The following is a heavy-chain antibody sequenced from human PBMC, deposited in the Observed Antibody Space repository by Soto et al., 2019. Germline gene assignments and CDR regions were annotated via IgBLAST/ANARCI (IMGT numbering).Heavy chain of an antibody. CDR3: ARGYYDFWSGYPGYYYYYYMDV. J-gene: IGHJ6*03. D-gene: IGHD3-3*01. Sequence: QVQLVESGGGLVKPGGSLRHSCAASGFTFSDYYMSWIRQAPGKGLEWVSYISSSGSTIYYADSVKGRFTISRDNAKNSLYLQMNSLRAEDTAVYYCARGYYDFWSGYPGYYYYYYMDVWGKGTTVTVSS. CDR2: ISSSGSTI. V-gene: IGHV3-11*01. CDR1: GFTFSDYY.